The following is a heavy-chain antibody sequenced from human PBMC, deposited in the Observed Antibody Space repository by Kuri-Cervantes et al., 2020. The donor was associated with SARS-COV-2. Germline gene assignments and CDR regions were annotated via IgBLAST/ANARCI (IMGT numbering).Heavy chain of an antibody. V-gene: IGHV4-39*01. Sequence: GSLRLSCTVSGGSISSSSYYWGWIRQPPGKGLEWIGSIYYSGSTYYNPSLKSRVTISVDTSKNQFSLKLSSVTAADTAVYYCARCLYYYDSSGYYYLDWFDPWGQGTLVTVSS. CDR1: GGSISSSSYY. CDR2: IYYSGST. J-gene: IGHJ5*02. CDR3: ARCLYYYDSSGYYYLDWFDP. D-gene: IGHD3-22*01.